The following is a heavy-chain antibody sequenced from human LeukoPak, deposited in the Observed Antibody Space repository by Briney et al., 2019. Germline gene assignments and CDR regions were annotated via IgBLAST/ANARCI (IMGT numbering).Heavy chain of an antibody. J-gene: IGHJ5*01. V-gene: IGHV1-46*01. CDR2: INPSGGST. D-gene: IGHD5-12*01. CDR3: ARGTVDIVATRLRFDS. CDR1: GYTFTSYY. Sequence: ASVKVSCKASGYTFTSYYMHWVRQAPGQGLEWMRIINPSGGSTSYAQKFQGRVTMTRVTSTSTVYMELSSLRSEDTAVYYCARGTVDIVATRLRFDSWGQGTLVTVSS.